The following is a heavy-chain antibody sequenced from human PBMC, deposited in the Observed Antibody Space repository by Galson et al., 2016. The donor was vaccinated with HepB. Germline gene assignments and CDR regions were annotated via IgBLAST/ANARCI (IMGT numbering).Heavy chain of an antibody. V-gene: IGHV3-33*01. D-gene: IGHD3-3*01. J-gene: IGHJ4*02. CDR3: ARAPETGYDFWSGYADF. CDR2: VWFDGSKK. Sequence: SLRLSCAASGFRFSDYGMHWVRQAPGRGLEWVALVWFDGSKKFYADSVKGRFTISRDNAKNTLFLQMNSLRVEDSAVYHCARAPETGYDFWSGYADFWGQGNLVTVSS. CDR1: GFRFSDYG.